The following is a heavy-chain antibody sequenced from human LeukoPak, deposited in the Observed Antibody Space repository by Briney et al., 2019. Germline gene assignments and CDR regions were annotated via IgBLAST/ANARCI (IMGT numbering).Heavy chain of an antibody. J-gene: IGHJ4*02. Sequence: GGSLRLSCAASGFTFSSYAMSWVRQAPGKGLEWVSAISGSGGSTYYADSVKGRFTISRDNSKNTLYLQMNSLRAEDTAVYYCASRWLQFWPVDSDYWGQGTLVTVSS. CDR1: GFTFSSYA. D-gene: IGHD5-24*01. V-gene: IGHV3-23*01. CDR2: ISGSGGST. CDR3: ASRWLQFWPVDSDY.